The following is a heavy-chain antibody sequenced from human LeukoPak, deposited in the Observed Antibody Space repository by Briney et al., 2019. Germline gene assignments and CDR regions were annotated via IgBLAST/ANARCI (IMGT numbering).Heavy chain of an antibody. D-gene: IGHD6-13*01. J-gene: IGHJ6*03. V-gene: IGHV5-51*01. CDR2: IYPGDSDT. CDR1: GYSFTSYW. CDR3: ARQRSRNRYYYYYMDV. Sequence: GESLKISCKGSGYSFTSYWIGWVRQMPGKGLELMGIIYPGDSDTRYSPSFQGQVTISADKSISTAYLQWSSLKASDTAMYYCARQRSRNRYYYYYMDVWGKGTTVTVSS.